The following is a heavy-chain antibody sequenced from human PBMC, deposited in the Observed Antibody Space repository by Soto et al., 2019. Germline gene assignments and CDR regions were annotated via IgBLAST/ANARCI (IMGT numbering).Heavy chain of an antibody. CDR1: GFTFSSYG. V-gene: IGHV3-30*18. CDR2: ISYDGSDK. CDR3: AKDVESSLHH. Sequence: QVQLVESGGGVVQPGRSLRLSCAASGFTFSSYGMHWVRQAPGKGLEWVAVISYDGSDKYYADSVKGRFTISRDNSKNTLCLQLNSLRAEDTAVYYCAKDVESSLHHGGQGTLVTVSS. D-gene: IGHD2-15*01. J-gene: IGHJ1*01.